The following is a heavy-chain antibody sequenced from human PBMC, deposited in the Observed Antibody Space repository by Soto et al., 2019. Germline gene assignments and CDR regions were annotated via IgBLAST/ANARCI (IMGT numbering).Heavy chain of an antibody. J-gene: IGHJ4*02. V-gene: IGHV5-10-1*01. D-gene: IGHD3-22*01. CDR2: IDPSGSQT. CDR1: GYSFAGYW. Sequence: GESLKISCKGSGYSFAGYWITWVRQKPGKGLEWMGRIDPSGSQTYYSPSFRGHVTISVTKSITTVFLQWSSLRASDTAMYYCARQIYDSDTGPNFQYYFDSWGQGTPVTVSS. CDR3: ARQIYDSDTGPNFQYYFDS.